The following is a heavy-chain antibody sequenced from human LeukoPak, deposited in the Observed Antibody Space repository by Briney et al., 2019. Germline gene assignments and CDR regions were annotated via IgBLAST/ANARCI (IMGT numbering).Heavy chain of an antibody. CDR2: FDPEDGET. J-gene: IGHJ6*03. V-gene: IGHV1-24*01. CDR1: GYTLTELS. CDR3: AAGLHLYYYYYYMDV. D-gene: IGHD5-24*01. Sequence: ASVKVSCKVSGYTLTELSMHWVRQAPGKGPEWMGGFDPEDGETIYAQKFQGRVTMTEDTSTDTAYMELSSLRSEDTAVYYCAAGLHLYYYYYYMDVWGKGTTVTVSS.